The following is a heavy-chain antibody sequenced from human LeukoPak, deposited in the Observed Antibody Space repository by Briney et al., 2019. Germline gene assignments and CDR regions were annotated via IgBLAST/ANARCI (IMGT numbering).Heavy chain of an antibody. V-gene: IGHV3-48*01. CDR2: ITSSSRTI. D-gene: IGHD4-17*01. CDR3: ARGVYGDYSFDY. Sequence: GGSLRLSCAASGFTFNKYAMNWVRQAPGKGLEWVSYITSSSRTIYYADSVKGRFTISRDYAKNSLYLQMNSLRAEDTAVYYCARGVYGDYSFDYWGQGTLVTVSS. J-gene: IGHJ4*02. CDR1: GFTFNKYA.